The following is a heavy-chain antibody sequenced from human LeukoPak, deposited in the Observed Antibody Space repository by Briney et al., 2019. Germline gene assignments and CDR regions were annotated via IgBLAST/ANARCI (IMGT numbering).Heavy chain of an antibody. CDR2: FYRGDST. CDR3: AREVVSSPSYFDS. V-gene: IGHV3-53*01. D-gene: IGHD2-15*01. CDR1: GFTVSSSY. Sequence: PGGSLRLSCAASGFTVSSSYMYWVRQALGKGLEWVSFFYRGDSTYYAESVRGRFTISRDNSKNTLYLLMNSLIPEDTAVYYCAREVVSSPSYFDSWGQGTLVTVSS. J-gene: IGHJ4*02.